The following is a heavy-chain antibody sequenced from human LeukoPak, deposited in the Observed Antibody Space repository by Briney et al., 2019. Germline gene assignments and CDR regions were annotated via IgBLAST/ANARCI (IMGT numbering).Heavy chain of an antibody. D-gene: IGHD3-10*01. CDR3: AREADGSGSFDY. CDR2: INHSGST. CDR1: GGSFSNYY. J-gene: IGHJ4*02. Sequence: SETLSLTCAVYGGSFSNYYWSWIRQPPGKGLEWIGEINHSGSTNYNSSLKSRVAISVDTSKNQFSLKLSSVTAADTAVYYCAREADGSGSFDYWGQGTLVTVSS. V-gene: IGHV4-34*01.